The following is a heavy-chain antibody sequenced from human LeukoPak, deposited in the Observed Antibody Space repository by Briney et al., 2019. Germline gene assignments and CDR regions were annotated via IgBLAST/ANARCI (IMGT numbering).Heavy chain of an antibody. CDR2: IYYSGST. Sequence: SETLSLTCTVSGGSISSSSYYWGWIRQPPGKGLEWIGSIYYSGSTYYNPSLKSRVTISVDTSKNQFSLKLSSVTAADTAVYYCARGESDYYDSSGYWQYWGQGTLVTVSS. V-gene: IGHV4-39*07. CDR1: GGSISSSSYY. J-gene: IGHJ4*02. CDR3: ARGESDYYDSSGYWQY. D-gene: IGHD3-22*01.